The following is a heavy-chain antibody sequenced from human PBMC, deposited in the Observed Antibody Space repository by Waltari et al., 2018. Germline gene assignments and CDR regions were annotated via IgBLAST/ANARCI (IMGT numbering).Heavy chain of an antibody. D-gene: IGHD3-22*01. J-gene: IGHJ4*02. CDR3: ARGTYYYDSSGYYMDY. CDR1: GFTFSSSS. CDR2: ISSSSSYI. Sequence: EVQLVESGGGLVKPGGSLRLSCAASGFTFSSSSMNWVRQAPGKGLEWISSISSSSSYIYYADSVKGRFTISRDNAKNSLYLQMNSLRAEDTAVYYCARGTYYYDSSGYYMDYWGQGTLVTVSS. V-gene: IGHV3-21*01.